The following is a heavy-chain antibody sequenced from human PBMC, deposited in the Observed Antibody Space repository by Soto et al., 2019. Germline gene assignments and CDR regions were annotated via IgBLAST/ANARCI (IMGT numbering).Heavy chain of an antibody. CDR2: MNYDGSTT. J-gene: IGHJ6*02. V-gene: IGHV3-74*03. CDR1: GFRFRSFW. Sequence: HPGGSLRLSCAASGFRFRSFWMNWVRQIPGKGLVWVSRMNYDGSTTTYADSVKGRFTMSRDNAKNTVYLQMNSLRADDTAVYYCTRDPLDYGDHGSYVYYGMDVWGQGTTVTVSS. CDR3: TRDPLDYGDHGSYVYYGMDV. D-gene: IGHD4-17*01.